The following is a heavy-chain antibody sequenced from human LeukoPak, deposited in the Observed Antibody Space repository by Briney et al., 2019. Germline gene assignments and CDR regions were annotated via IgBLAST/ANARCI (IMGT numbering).Heavy chain of an antibody. D-gene: IGHD3-22*01. CDR1: GFTFSTYW. V-gene: IGHV3-74*01. Sequence: GGSLRLSCAASGFTFSTYWMHWVRQAPGKGLEWVSRLNSDGSSTNYADSVRGRFTISRDNAKNTLYLQMNSLRAEDTAVYYCAKSVQYYDSSGYVDYWGQGTLVTVSS. CDR2: LNSDGSST. CDR3: AKSVQYYDSSGYVDY. J-gene: IGHJ4*02.